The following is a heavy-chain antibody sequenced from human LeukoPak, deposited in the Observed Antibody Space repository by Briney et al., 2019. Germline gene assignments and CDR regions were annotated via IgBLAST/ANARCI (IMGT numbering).Heavy chain of an antibody. CDR2: INHSGST. Sequence: SETLSLTCAVYGGSFSGYYWSWIRQPPGKGLEWIGEINHSGSTNYNPSLKSRVTISVDTSKNQFSLKLSSVTAADTAVYYCARAGTLYYAFDIWGQGTMVTVSS. CDR3: ARAGTLYYAFDI. D-gene: IGHD1-1*01. CDR1: GGSFSGYY. J-gene: IGHJ3*02. V-gene: IGHV4-34*01.